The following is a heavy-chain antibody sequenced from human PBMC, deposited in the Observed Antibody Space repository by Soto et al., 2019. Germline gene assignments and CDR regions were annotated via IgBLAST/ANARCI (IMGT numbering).Heavy chain of an antibody. CDR2: ISFDGFNK. CDR1: GFTFRSYG. CDR3: AKDLLGGCVGDCYDFGMDV. V-gene: IGHV3-30*18. Sequence: QVQLVESGGGVVQPGRSLRLSCAASGFTFRSYGLHWVRQAPGKGLEWVAGISFDGFNKFYADPVKGRFTISRDNSKNTLFLEMDSPTPEDTAVYYCAKDLLGGCVGDCYDFGMDVWGQGTTVSVSS. D-gene: IGHD2-21*01. J-gene: IGHJ6*02.